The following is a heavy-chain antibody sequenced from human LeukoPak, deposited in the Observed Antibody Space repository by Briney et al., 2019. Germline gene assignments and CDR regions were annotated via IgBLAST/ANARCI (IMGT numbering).Heavy chain of an antibody. CDR1: GYTFTSYD. D-gene: IGHD3-22*01. V-gene: IGHV1-8*01. Sequence: GSVKVSCKASGYTFTSYDINWMRQATGQGLEWMGWMNPNSGNTGYAQKFQDRVTMTRNTSINTAYMELSSLRSEVTAVYYCARGFRDSSGRKPDYWGQGTLVTVSS. CDR2: MNPNSGNT. CDR3: ARGFRDSSGRKPDY. J-gene: IGHJ4*02.